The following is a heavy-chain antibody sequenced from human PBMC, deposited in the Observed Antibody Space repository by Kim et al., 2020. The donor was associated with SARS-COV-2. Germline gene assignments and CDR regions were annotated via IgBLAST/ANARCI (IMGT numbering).Heavy chain of an antibody. Sequence: GGSLRLSCAASGFTFSDYYMDWVRQAPGKGLEWVGRSRDKTNRYTTEYAASVRGRFIISRDYSRNSLYLQMNSLKTEDTAVYYCTRGGSGSSKEYFQFWGQGTLAIVSS. V-gene: IGHV3-72*01. D-gene: IGHD3-10*01. CDR3: TRGGSGSSKEYFQF. J-gene: IGHJ1*01. CDR1: GFTFSDYY. CDR2: SRDKTNRYTT.